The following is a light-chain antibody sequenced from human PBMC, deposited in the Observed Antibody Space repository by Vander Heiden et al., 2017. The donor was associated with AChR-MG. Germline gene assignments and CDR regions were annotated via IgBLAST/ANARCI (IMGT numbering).Light chain of an antibody. J-gene: IGKJ2*01. CDR2: GGS. Sequence: EIVLTLSPGTLSSSPGARATIPCRVSESVSSSYIAWYQQRPGQAPRVVIYGGSSRATGIPDRFSGSGSGPDFILTINRLEPEDFAVYYCQQYGDSVPSTFGQGTKLEI. CDR3: QQYGDSVPST. V-gene: IGKV3-20*01. CDR1: ESVSSSY.